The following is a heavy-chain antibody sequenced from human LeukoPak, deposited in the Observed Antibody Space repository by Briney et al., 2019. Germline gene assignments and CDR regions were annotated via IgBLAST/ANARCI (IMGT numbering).Heavy chain of an antibody. CDR1: GYTLTELS. Sequence: ASVKVSCKVSGYTLTELSMHWVRQAPGQGLEWMGGIIPIFGTANYAQKFQGRVTITADESTSTAYMELSSLRSEDTAVYYCARARGCYYGSSGYYYVFDYWGQGTLVTVSS. CDR2: IIPIFGTA. CDR3: ARARGCYYGSSGYYYVFDY. J-gene: IGHJ4*02. V-gene: IGHV1-69*13. D-gene: IGHD3-22*01.